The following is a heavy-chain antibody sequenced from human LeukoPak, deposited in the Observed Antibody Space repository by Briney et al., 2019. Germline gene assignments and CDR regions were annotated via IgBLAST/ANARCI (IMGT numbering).Heavy chain of an antibody. J-gene: IGHJ4*02. Sequence: GGSLRLSYAASGFTFRSYWRHWLRQAPGKGLVWVSRINMDGSITSYADSVKGRFTISRDNAENTLYLKMNSLRAEDTAVSYCGLEMATTIRDYWGQGTLVTVSS. D-gene: IGHD5-24*01. CDR1: GFTFRSYW. V-gene: IGHV3-74*01. CDR3: GLEMATTIRDY. CDR2: INMDGSIT.